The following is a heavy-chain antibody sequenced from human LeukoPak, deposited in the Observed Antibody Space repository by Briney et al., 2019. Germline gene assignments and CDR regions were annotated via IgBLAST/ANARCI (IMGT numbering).Heavy chain of an antibody. D-gene: IGHD4-17*01. CDR1: GGSISSGDYY. CDR3: ARDPKNGDYGPFFDY. Sequence: SETLSLTCTVSGGSISSGDYYWSWIRQPPGKGLEWIGYIYYSGSTYYSPSLKSRVTISVDTSKNQFSLKLSSVTAADTAVYYCARDPKNGDYGPFFDYWGQGTLVTVSS. J-gene: IGHJ4*02. V-gene: IGHV4-30-4*01. CDR2: IYYSGST.